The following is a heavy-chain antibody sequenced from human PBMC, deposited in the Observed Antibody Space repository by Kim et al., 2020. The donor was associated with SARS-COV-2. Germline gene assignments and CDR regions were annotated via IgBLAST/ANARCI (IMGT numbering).Heavy chain of an antibody. V-gene: IGHV4-34*01. J-gene: IGHJ6*02. CDR1: GGSFSGYY. CDR3: ARGARSGYYGKYYYYYYGMVV. Sequence: SETLSLTCAVYGGSFSGYYWSWIRQPPGKGLGWIGEINHSGSTNYNPSLKSRVTISVDTSKNQFSLKLSSVTAADTAVYYCARGARSGYYGKYYYYYYGMVVWGQGTTVTVSS. CDR2: INHSGST. D-gene: IGHD3-3*01.